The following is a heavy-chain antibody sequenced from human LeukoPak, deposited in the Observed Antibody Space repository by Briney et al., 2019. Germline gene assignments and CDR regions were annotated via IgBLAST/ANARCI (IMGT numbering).Heavy chain of an antibody. CDR3: AREGDFWSGYYSIFDY. J-gene: IGHJ4*02. V-gene: IGHV3-33*01. Sequence: GGSLRLSCAASGFTFSSYGMHWVRQAPGKGLEWVAVIWYDGSNKYYADSVKGRFTISRDNSKNTLYLQMNSLRAEDTAVYYCAREGDFWSGYYSIFDYWGQGTLVTVSS. CDR2: IWYDGSNK. D-gene: IGHD3-3*01. CDR1: GFTFSSYG.